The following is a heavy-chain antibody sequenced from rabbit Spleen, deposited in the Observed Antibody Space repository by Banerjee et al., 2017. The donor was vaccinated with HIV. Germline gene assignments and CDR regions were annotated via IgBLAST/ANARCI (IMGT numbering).Heavy chain of an antibody. Sequence: QQQLEESGGGLVKPGASLTLTCKASGLDFSSSYWICWVRQAPGKGLEWIACIDVVKSGSTYYANWAKGRFTISKASLTTVTLQMSSLTAADTATYFCARDSAGREDFNLWGQGTLVTVS. CDR2: IDVVKSGST. D-gene: IGHD4-2*01. CDR1: GLDFSSSYW. CDR3: ARDSAGREDFNL. J-gene: IGHJ4*01. V-gene: IGHV1S45*01.